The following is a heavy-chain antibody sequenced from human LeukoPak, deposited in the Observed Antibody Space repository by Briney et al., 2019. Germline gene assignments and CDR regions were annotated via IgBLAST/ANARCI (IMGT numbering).Heavy chain of an antibody. J-gene: IGHJ4*02. CDR1: GFTFSSYW. D-gene: IGHD3-22*01. Sequence: GGSLRPSCAASGFTFSSYWMHWVRQAPGKGLEWVSYISSSSTTIYYADSVKGRFTVSRDNGKNSLYLQMNSLRDEDTAVYYCARDLSIIVVVAGYWGQGTLVTVSS. V-gene: IGHV3-48*02. CDR2: ISSSSTTI. CDR3: ARDLSIIVVVAGY.